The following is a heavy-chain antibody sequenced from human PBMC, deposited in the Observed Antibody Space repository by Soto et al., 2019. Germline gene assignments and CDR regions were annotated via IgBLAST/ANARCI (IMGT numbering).Heavy chain of an antibody. Sequence: VASVKVSFKASGYTFSSYRINWLRQAPGQGLEWVGGSVPIYRTADYAQKFQGRVTITAAASMRTSYMELRSLRSQDTAVFYCGRDSGAKLSNSWGQGTLVTVS. J-gene: IGHJ4*02. CDR1: GYTFSSYR. CDR3: GRDSGAKLSNS. D-gene: IGHD3-10*01. CDR2: SVPIYRTA. V-gene: IGHV1-69*13.